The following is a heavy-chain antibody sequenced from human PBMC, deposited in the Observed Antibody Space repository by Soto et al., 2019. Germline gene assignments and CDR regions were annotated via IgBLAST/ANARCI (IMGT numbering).Heavy chain of an antibody. J-gene: IGHJ4*02. CDR1: GFTFSSYA. D-gene: IGHD3-16*02. V-gene: IGHV3-23*01. Sequence: GGSLRLSCAASGFTFSSYAMSWVRQAPGKGLEWVSAISGSGGSTYYADSVKGRFTISRDNSKNTLYLQMNSLRAEDTAVYYCAKPRRARMITFGGVIVLFDYWGQGTLVTVSS. CDR2: ISGSGGST. CDR3: AKPRRARMITFGGVIVLFDY.